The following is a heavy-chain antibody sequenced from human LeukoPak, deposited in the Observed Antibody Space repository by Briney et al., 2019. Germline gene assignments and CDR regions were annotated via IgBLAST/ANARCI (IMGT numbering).Heavy chain of an antibody. CDR1: GGSFSGYY. CDR3: ARGGAAAGRNYYYMDV. D-gene: IGHD6-13*01. J-gene: IGHJ6*03. CDR2: INHSGST. V-gene: IGHV4-34*01. Sequence: PSETLSLTCAVYGGSFSGYYWSWIRHPPGKGLEWIGEINHSGSTNYNPSLKSRVTISVDTSKNQFSLKLSSVTAADTAVYYCARGGAAAGRNYYYMDVWGKGTTVTVSS.